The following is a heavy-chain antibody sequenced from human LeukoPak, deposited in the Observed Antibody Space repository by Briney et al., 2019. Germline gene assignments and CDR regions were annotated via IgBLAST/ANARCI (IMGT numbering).Heavy chain of an antibody. CDR2: IKRKTDGGTT. D-gene: IGHD3-3*01. Sequence: GGSLRLSCAASGFTFCNAWMNWRPQAPGKGREGVGRIKRKTDGGTTDYAATVKVRFTISRDDSKDMLYLQMNSLKTEDTAIYYCTTDYDFWRGYYSFAYWGQGTPVTVSS. CDR1: GFTFCNAW. CDR3: TTDYDFWRGYYSFAY. V-gene: IGHV3-15*01. J-gene: IGHJ4*02.